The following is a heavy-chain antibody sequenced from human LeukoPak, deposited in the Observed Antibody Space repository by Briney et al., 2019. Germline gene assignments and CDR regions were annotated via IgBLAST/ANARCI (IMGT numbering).Heavy chain of an antibody. CDR2: IYSDGST. CDR3: SRDGRAVAATTGY. CDR1: GFTVRSTY. J-gene: IGHJ4*02. Sequence: PGGSLRLSCAASGFTVRSTYMSWVRQAPGKGLEWVSLIYSDGSTYYADSVKGRFTISRDTSKNTLYLQMNSLRAEGTAVYYCSRDGRAVAATTGYWGQGTLVTVSS. V-gene: IGHV3-53*01. D-gene: IGHD1-1*01.